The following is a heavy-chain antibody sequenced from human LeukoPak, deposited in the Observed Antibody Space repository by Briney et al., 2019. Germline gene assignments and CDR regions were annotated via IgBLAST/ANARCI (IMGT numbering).Heavy chain of an antibody. CDR1: DHTFTTYG. V-gene: IGHV1-69*13. CDR3: ARRPVRGVMGFDY. CDR2: IIPIFGTA. Sequence: SVKVSCKASDHTFTTYGITWVRQAPGQGLEWMGGIIPIFGTANYAQKFQGRVTITADESTSTAYMELSSLRSEDTAVYYCARRPVRGVMGFDYWGQGTLVTVSS. D-gene: IGHD3-10*01. J-gene: IGHJ4*02.